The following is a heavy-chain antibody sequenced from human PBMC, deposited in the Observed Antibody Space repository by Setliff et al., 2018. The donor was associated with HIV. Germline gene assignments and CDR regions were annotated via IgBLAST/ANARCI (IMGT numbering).Heavy chain of an antibody. CDR2: FTSNSGNI. Sequence: GGSLRLSCTASGFTFGDYAMHWVRQAPGKGLEWVSGFTSNSGNIDYVDSVKGRFTISRDNAENSLFLQMNRLRGEDTAVYYCALLWPFDYWGQGALVTVSS. J-gene: IGHJ4*02. V-gene: IGHV3-9*01. CDR1: GFTFGDYA. CDR3: ALLWPFDY. D-gene: IGHD3-10*01.